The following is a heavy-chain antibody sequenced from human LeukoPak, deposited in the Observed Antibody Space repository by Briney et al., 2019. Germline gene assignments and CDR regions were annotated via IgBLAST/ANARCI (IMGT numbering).Heavy chain of an antibody. V-gene: IGHV3-21*01. Sequence: GGSLRLSCAASGFTFSSYSMNWVRQAPGKGLEWVSSISSSSRYIYYADSVKGRFTISRDNAKNSLYLQMNSLRAEDTAVYYCARGALRFLEWLLDWFDPWGQGTLVTVSS. CDR1: GFTFSSYS. J-gene: IGHJ5*02. CDR3: ARGALRFLEWLLDWFDP. CDR2: ISSSSRYI. D-gene: IGHD3-3*01.